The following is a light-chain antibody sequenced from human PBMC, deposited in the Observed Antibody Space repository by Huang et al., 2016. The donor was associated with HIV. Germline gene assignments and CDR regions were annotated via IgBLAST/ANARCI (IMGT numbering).Light chain of an antibody. CDR3: LQHNGHPLT. J-gene: IGKJ4*01. Sequence: DIQMTQSPSVMSASVGDRVTISCRASQGISNRLVWFQQKPGRVPKRLIHVASSLESGVPTRFIGSGSGTEFTLTINSLQPEDFATYYCLQHNGHPLTFGGGTRVEIK. CDR1: QGISNR. CDR2: VAS. V-gene: IGKV1-17*03.